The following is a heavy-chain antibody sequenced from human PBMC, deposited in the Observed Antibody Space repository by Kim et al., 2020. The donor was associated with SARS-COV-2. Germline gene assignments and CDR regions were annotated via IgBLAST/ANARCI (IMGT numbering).Heavy chain of an antibody. J-gene: IGHJ6*02. D-gene: IGHD1-26*01. CDR3: AKDRDQWDHGFMDV. Sequence: AQKFQRRFTIPRDTSTSTVYMELTSLSSDDTGVYYCAKDRDQWDHGFMDVWGQGTTVTVSS. V-gene: IGHV1-46*01.